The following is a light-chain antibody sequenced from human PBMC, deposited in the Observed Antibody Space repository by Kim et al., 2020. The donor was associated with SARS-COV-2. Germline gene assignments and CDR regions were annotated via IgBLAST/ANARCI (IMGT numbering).Light chain of an antibody. Sequence: SVSPGERATLSCRARQRVSSIAWYQQKPGQAPSLLIYGAFTRATGIPDRFSGSGSGTDFTLTISRLEPEDFAVYFCQQHGSSPITFGQGTRLEIK. V-gene: IGKV3-20*01. CDR3: QQHGSSPIT. J-gene: IGKJ5*01. CDR2: GAF. CDR1: QRVSS.